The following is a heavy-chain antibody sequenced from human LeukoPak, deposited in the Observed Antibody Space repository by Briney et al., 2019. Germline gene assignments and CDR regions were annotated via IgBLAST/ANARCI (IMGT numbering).Heavy chain of an antibody. V-gene: IGHV4-34*01. CDR2: INHSGST. D-gene: IGHD2-8*01. CDR1: GGSFSGYY. CDR3: ASHTGYCTNGVCYTPRNWFDP. J-gene: IGHJ5*02. Sequence: PSETLSLTCAVYGGSFSGYYWSWIRQPPGKGLEWIGEINHSGSTNYNPSLKSRVTISVDTSKNQFSLKLSSVTAADTAVYYCASHTGYCTNGVCYTPRNWFDPSGQGTLVTVSS.